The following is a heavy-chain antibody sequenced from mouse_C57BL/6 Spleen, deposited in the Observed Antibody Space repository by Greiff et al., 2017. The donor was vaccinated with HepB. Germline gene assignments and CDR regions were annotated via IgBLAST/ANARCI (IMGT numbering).Heavy chain of an antibody. D-gene: IGHD2-3*01. V-gene: IGHV5-2*01. CDR2: INSDGGST. CDR3: ARQGDGYPHWYFDV. CDR1: EYEFPSHD. J-gene: IGHJ1*03. Sequence: EVQLQQSGGGLVQPGESLKLSCESNEYEFPSHDMSWVRKTPEKRLELVAAINSDGGSTYYPDTMERRFIISRDNTKKTLYLQMGSLRSEDTALYYCARQGDGYPHWYFDVWGTGTTVTVSS.